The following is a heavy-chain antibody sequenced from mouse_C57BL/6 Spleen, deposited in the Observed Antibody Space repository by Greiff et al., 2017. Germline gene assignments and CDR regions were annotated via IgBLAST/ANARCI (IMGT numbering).Heavy chain of an antibody. CDR3: VRDDGYSWYFDV. J-gene: IGHJ1*03. D-gene: IGHD2-3*01. Sequence: EVQLVESGGGLVQPKGSLKLSCAASGFTFNTYAMHWVRQAPGKGLEWVARIRSKSSNYATYYADSVKYSFTISSDDSQSMLYLQMNNLKTEDTAMYYCVRDDGYSWYFDVWGTGTTVTVSS. CDR1: GFTFNTYA. V-gene: IGHV10-3*01. CDR2: IRSKSSNYAT.